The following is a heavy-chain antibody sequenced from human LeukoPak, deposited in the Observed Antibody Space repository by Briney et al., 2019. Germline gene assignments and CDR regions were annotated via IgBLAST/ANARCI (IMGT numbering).Heavy chain of an antibody. Sequence: SVKVSCKASGGTFSSYAISWVRQAPGQGLEWMGGIIPIFGTANYAQKFQGRVTITADESASTAYMELSSLRSEDTAVYYCARDLVCSGGSCYSVYYGMDVWGQGTTVTVSS. D-gene: IGHD2-15*01. CDR1: GGTFSSYA. V-gene: IGHV1-69*13. J-gene: IGHJ6*02. CDR2: IIPIFGTA. CDR3: ARDLVCSGGSCYSVYYGMDV.